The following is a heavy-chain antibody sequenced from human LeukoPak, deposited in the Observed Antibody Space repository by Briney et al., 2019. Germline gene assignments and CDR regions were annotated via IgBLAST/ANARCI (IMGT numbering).Heavy chain of an antibody. CDR2: IYSSGST. CDR3: ARFFRTVWELPYY. Sequence: SETLSLTCNVSGGSIRGYYWSWIRQPPGKGLEWIGYIYSSGSTNYNPSLKSQVTMSVDTSKNQFSLRLSSVTAADTAVYYCARFFRTVWELPYYWGPGTLVTVSS. J-gene: IGHJ4*02. V-gene: IGHV4-59*08. D-gene: IGHD1-26*01. CDR1: GGSIRGYY.